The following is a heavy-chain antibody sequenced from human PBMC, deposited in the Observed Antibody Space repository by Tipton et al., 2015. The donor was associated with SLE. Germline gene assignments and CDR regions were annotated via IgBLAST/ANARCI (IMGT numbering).Heavy chain of an antibody. Sequence: LRLSCAVYGGSFSGYYWSWIRQPPGKGLEWIGEINHSGSTNYNPSLKSRVTISVDTSKNQFSLKLGSVTAADTAVYYCARGLFYVGGGYNWFDPWGQGTLVTVSS. V-gene: IGHV4-34*01. CDR3: ARGLFYVGGGYNWFDP. D-gene: IGHD2/OR15-2a*01. CDR2: INHSGST. CDR1: GGSFSGYY. J-gene: IGHJ5*02.